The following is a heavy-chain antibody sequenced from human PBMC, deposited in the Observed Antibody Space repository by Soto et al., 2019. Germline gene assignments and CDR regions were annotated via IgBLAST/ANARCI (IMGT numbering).Heavy chain of an antibody. D-gene: IGHD1-26*01. V-gene: IGHV4-59*01. CDR2: IYYSGST. CDR3: ARGGGSPDY. Sequence: QVQLQESGPGLVKPSETLSLTCTVSGGSISSYYWSWIRQPPGKGLEWIGYIYYSGSTNYNPSLKXRXTIXVDTSKNQFSLKLNSVTAADTAVYYCARGGGSPDYWGQGTLVTVSS. J-gene: IGHJ4*02. CDR1: GGSISSYY.